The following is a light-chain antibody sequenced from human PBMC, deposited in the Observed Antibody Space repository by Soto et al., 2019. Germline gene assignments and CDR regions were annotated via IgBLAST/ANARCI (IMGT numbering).Light chain of an antibody. CDR3: QQANSFPLT. CDR1: QSISSY. V-gene: IGKV1-39*01. J-gene: IGKJ4*01. Sequence: DIQMTQSPSSLSASLGDSVTIXXRASQSISSYLNWYQQKPGKAPNLXIYAASSLHSGVPSRFSGSGSGTDFTLTISSLQPEDFATYYCQQANSFPLTFGGGTKVDIK. CDR2: AAS.